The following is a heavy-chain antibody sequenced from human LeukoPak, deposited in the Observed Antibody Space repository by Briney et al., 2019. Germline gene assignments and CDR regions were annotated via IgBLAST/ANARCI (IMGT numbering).Heavy chain of an antibody. CDR1: GFTFSSYA. D-gene: IGHD1-26*01. CDR2: ISYDGSNK. CDR3: ARDRGSYPDY. Sequence: GGSLRLSCAASGFTFSSYAMHWVRQAPGKGLEWVAVISYDGSNKYYADSVKGRFTISRDNSKNTLYLQMNSLRAEDTAVYYCARDRGSYPDYWGQGTLVTVSS. V-gene: IGHV3-30*04. J-gene: IGHJ4*02.